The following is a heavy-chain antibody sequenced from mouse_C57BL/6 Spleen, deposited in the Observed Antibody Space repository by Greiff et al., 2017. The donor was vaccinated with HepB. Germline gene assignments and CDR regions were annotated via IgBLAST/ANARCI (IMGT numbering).Heavy chain of an antibody. J-gene: IGHJ2*01. CDR2: IYPGDGDT. CDR3: ARFTTVVGGYFDY. Sequence: VQLQQSGPELVKPGASVKISCKASGYAFSSSWMNWVKQRPGKGLEWIGRIYPGDGDTNYNGKFKGKATLTADKSSSTAYMQLSSLPSEDSAVYFCARFTTVVGGYFDYWGQGTTLTVSS. CDR1: GYAFSSSW. D-gene: IGHD1-1*01. V-gene: IGHV1-82*01.